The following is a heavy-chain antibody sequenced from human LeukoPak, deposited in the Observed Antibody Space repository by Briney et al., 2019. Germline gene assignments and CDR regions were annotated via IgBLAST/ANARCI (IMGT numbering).Heavy chain of an antibody. V-gene: IGHV3-7*02. CDR1: GFIFRNYW. J-gene: IGHJ4*02. CDR2: INHDGGDK. D-gene: IGHD4-17*01. CDR3: TTTGGPTVTAFDL. Sequence: GGSLRLPCVASGFIFRNYWMSWGRQAPGKGLEWVANINHDGGDKNYVDSVKGRFTISRDNAKSSLYLQMNSLRVEDTAVYYCTTTGGPTVTAFDLWGQGIVVTVSS.